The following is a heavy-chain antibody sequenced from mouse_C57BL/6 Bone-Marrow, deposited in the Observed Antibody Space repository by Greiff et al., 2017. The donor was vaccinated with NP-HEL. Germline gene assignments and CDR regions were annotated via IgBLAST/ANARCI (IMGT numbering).Heavy chain of an antibody. V-gene: IGHV1-54*01. D-gene: IGHD1-1*01. CDR1: GYAFTNYL. Sequence: QVQLQQSGAELVRPGTSVKVSCKASGYAFTNYLIEWVKQRPGQGLEWIGVINPGSGGTNYNEQFKGKATLTADKSSSTAYMQLSSLTSEDSAVYFCARPLPVVPYYFDYWGQGTTLTVSS. CDR3: ARPLPVVPYYFDY. CDR2: INPGSGGT. J-gene: IGHJ2*01.